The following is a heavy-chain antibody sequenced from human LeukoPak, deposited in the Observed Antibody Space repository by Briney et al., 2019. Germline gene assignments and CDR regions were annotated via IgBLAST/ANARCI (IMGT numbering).Heavy chain of an antibody. V-gene: IGHV4-30-4*08. CDR1: GGSISSGDYY. D-gene: IGHD3-22*01. CDR2: IYYSGST. J-gene: IGHJ4*02. CDR3: ARWISGYYLYYFDY. Sequence: PSETLSLTCTVSGGSISSGDYYWSWIRQPPGKGLEWIGYIYYSGSTYYNPSLKSRVTISVDTPKSQFSLKLSSVTAADTAVYYCARWISGYYLYYFDYWGQGTLVTVSS.